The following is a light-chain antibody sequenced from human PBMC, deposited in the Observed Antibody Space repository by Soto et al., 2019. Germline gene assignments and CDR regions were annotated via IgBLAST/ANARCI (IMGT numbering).Light chain of an antibody. CDR2: EVS. V-gene: IGLV2-14*02. J-gene: IGLJ2*01. CDR3: SSYRRSTVV. CDR1: SSDAGNYNL. Sequence: QSVLTQPASVSGSPGQSITISCTGTSSDAGNYNLVSWYQHHPGKAPKLMIYEVSNRPSGVSNRFSGSKSGNTASLTISGLQAEDEADYYCSSYRRSTVVFGGGTKLTVL.